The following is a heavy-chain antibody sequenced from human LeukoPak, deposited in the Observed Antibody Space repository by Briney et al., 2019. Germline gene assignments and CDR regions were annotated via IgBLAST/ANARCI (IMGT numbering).Heavy chain of an antibody. CDR2: IYYSGST. J-gene: IGHJ4*02. D-gene: IGHD3-22*01. Sequence: PSGTLSLTCTVSGGSISSYYWSWIRQPPGKGLEWIGYIYYSGSTNYNPSLKSRVTISVDTSKNQFSLKLSSVTAADTAVYYCARGDPNDSSGSSFDYWGQGTLVTVSS. V-gene: IGHV4-59*01. CDR1: GGSISSYY. CDR3: ARGDPNDSSGSSFDY.